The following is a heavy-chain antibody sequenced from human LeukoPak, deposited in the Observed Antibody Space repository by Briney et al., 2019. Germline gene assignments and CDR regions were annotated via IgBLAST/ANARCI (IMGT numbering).Heavy chain of an antibody. CDR3: ARGNWLAYYDFWSGVLAGGAFDI. CDR1: GYSISSGYY. Sequence: KPSETLSLTCAVSGYSISSGYYWGWIRQPPGKGLEWIGNIYHSGSTNYNPSLKSRVTISVDTSKNQFSLKLSSVTAADTAVYYCARGNWLAYYDFWSGVLAGGAFDIWGQGTMVTVSS. CDR2: IYHSGST. D-gene: IGHD3-3*01. J-gene: IGHJ3*02. V-gene: IGHV4-38-2*01.